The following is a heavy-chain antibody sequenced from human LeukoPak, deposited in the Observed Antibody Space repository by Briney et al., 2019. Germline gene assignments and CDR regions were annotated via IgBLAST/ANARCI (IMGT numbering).Heavy chain of an antibody. Sequence: SETLSLTCAVYGGSFSGYYWSWIRQPPGKGLEWIGEINHSGSTNYNPSLKSRVTISVDTSKNQFSLKLSSVTAADTAVYYCARGLGSSYYYYYYVDVWGKGTTVTVSS. CDR2: INHSGST. V-gene: IGHV4-34*01. CDR1: GGSFSGYY. J-gene: IGHJ6*03. D-gene: IGHD6-6*01. CDR3: ARGLGSSYYYYYYVDV.